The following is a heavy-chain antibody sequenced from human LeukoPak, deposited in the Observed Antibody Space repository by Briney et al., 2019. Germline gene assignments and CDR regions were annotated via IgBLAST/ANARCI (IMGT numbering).Heavy chain of an antibody. CDR2: ISGSGGST. D-gene: IGHD3-22*01. V-gene: IGHV3-23*01. CDR1: GFTFSSYG. Sequence: GGSLRLSCAASGFTFSSYGMSWVRQAPGKGLEWVSAISGSGGSTYYADSVKGRFTISRDNAKNSLYLQMNSLRAEDTAVYYCASWKVVVSNGGFDIWGQGTMVTVSS. J-gene: IGHJ3*02. CDR3: ASWKVVVSNGGFDI.